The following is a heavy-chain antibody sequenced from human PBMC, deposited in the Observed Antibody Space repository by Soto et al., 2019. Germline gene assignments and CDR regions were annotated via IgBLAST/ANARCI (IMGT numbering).Heavy chain of an antibody. CDR2: IKHSGST. V-gene: IGHV4-34*01. Sequence: QVQLQQWGAGLLKPSETLSLTCAVYGGSLSGFSWSWIRQSPITGLERIGEIKHSGSTTYNPSLKSRVAISLDTSKHQFSPKLNSVTAADTAVYYCARGRPITRMDVWVQGTTVTVSS. CDR3: ARGRPITRMDV. D-gene: IGHD3-3*01. J-gene: IGHJ6*02. CDR1: GGSLSGFS.